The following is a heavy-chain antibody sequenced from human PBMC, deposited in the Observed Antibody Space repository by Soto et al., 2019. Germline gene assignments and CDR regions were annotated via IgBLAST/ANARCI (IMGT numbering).Heavy chain of an antibody. D-gene: IGHD3-10*01. CDR1: GGSFSGYY. V-gene: IGHV4-34*01. CDR2: INHSGST. J-gene: IGHJ5*02. Sequence: PETLSLTCAVYGGSFSGYYWSWIRQPPGKGLEWIGEINHSGSTNYNPSLKSRVTISVDTSKNQFSLKLSSVTAADTAVYYCARRYYYGSGSYSNWFDPGAREPWSPSPQ. CDR3: ARRYYYGSGSYSNWFDP.